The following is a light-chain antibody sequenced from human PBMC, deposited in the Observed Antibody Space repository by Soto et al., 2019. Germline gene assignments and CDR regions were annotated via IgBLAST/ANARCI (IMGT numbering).Light chain of an antibody. Sequence: EIVMTQSPATLSVSPGERATLSCRASQFVATNLAWYQQRPGQAPRLLMYAASTRATDIPARFSGSGSGTEFTLTISSLQSEDFAVYYCQQYYEGPPKTFGQGTKVEIK. CDR3: QQYYEGPPKT. CDR1: QFVATN. CDR2: AAS. V-gene: IGKV3-15*01. J-gene: IGKJ1*01.